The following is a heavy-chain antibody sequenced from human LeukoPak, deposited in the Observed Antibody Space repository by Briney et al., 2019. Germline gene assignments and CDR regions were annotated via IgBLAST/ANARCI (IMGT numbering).Heavy chain of an antibody. CDR1: GFTFSSYA. D-gene: IGHD3-22*01. V-gene: IGHV3-30*04. J-gene: IGHJ4*02. CDR2: MSYDGSNK. Sequence: PGGSLRLSCTASGFTFSSYAMHWLRQAPGKGLEWVAVMSYDGSNKYYADCVQGRFTISRDNSTNTLYLQMNSLRAEVTAVYACARDLYYYVSSGYTACPDYWGQGTLVTVSS. CDR3: ARDLYYYVSSGYTACPDY.